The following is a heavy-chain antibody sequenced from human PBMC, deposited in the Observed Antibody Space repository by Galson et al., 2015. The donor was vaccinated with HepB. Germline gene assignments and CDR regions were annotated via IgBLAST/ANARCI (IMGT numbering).Heavy chain of an antibody. CDR2: ISYDGSNK. CDR1: GFTFSSYA. D-gene: IGHD3-22*01. V-gene: IGHV3-30-3*01. CDR3: ARDDSSGPTGYFDL. J-gene: IGHJ2*01. Sequence: SLRLSCAASGFTFSSYAMHWVRQAPGKGLEWVAVISYDGSNKYYADSVKGRFTISRDNSKNTLHLQMNSLRAEDTAVYYCARDDSSGPTGYFDLWGRGTLVTVSS.